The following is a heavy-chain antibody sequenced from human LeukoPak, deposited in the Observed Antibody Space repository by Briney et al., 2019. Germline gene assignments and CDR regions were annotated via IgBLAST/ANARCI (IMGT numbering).Heavy chain of an antibody. CDR2: ISSSGSTI. D-gene: IGHD2-2*01. Sequence: GGSLRLSCAASGFTFSDYYMSWIRQAPGKGLEWVSYISSSGSTIYYADSVKGRFTISRDNAKNSLYLQMNSLRAEDTAVYYCATYSSNAREFQYWGQGTLVTVSS. CDR1: GFTFSDYY. J-gene: IGHJ1*01. V-gene: IGHV3-11*04. CDR3: ATYSSNAREFQY.